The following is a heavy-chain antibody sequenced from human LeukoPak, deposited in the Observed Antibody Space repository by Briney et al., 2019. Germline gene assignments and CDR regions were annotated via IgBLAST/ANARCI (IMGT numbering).Heavy chain of an antibody. V-gene: IGHV1-69*01. J-gene: IGHJ3*02. CDR1: GGTFSSYA. D-gene: IGHD3-10*01. CDR3: ARVTGSGPVAFDI. Sequence: GSSVKVSCKASGGTFSSYAISWVRQAPGQGLEWMGGIIPIFGTANYAQKFQGRVTFTAGESTSTAYMELCSLRSEETAVYYCARVTGSGPVAFDIWGQGTMVTVSS. CDR2: IIPIFGTA.